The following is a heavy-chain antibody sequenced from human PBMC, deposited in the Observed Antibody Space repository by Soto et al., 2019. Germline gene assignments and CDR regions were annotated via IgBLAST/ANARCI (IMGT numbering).Heavy chain of an antibody. V-gene: IGHV4-4*07. CDR2: IDSSGST. J-gene: IGHJ5*02. Sequence: PPETLFPTCTVTSGAISGYYWTWIRKSDGEGLEWIGRIDSSGSTNYNPSLKSRVTISLDTSMNYFSLRLSSVTAADTAVYYCARGQRFSDWFDPWGQGTLVTVSS. CDR1: SGAISGYY. D-gene: IGHD3-3*01. CDR3: ARGQRFSDWFDP.